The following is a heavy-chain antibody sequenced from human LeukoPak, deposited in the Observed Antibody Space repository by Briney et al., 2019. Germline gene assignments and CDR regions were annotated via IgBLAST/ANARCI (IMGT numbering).Heavy chain of an antibody. CDR2: IKGDGSLK. CDR3: ARDKNYYDSSGYYDAFDI. CDR1: DFSFSSYW. Sequence: GGSLRLSCAASDFSFSSYWMIWLRQAPGKGLEWVANIKGDGSLKYYLDSVKGRFTVSRDNAKNSLYLQMNSLRAEDTAVYYCARDKNYYDSSGYYDAFDIWGQGTMVPVSS. J-gene: IGHJ3*02. V-gene: IGHV3-7*01. D-gene: IGHD3-22*01.